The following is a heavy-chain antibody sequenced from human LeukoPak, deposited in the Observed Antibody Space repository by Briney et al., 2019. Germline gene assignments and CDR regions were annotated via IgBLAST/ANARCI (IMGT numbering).Heavy chain of an antibody. J-gene: IGHJ4*02. CDR1: GYTFTSYG. CDR2: ISAYNGNT. CDR3: ARAFLNYYDSSGYYSDY. Sequence: ASVKVSCKASGYTFTSYGISWVRQAPGQGLEWMGWISAYNGNTNYAQKLQGRVTMTTDTSTSTAYMELRSLRSDDTAVYYCARAFLNYYDSSGYYSDYWGQGTLVTVSP. V-gene: IGHV1-18*01. D-gene: IGHD3-22*01.